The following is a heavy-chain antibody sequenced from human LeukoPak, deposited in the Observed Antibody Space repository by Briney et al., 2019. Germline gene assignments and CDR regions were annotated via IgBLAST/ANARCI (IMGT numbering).Heavy chain of an antibody. Sequence: WETLYLNCTGSGVSINSYYWSWIRQPAGKGLEWIGRIYTSGSTNYNPSLKSRVTMSVDTSKNQFSLKLSSKTAADTAVYYCARAEGYCSSTSCYTFDPWGQGTLVTVSS. V-gene: IGHV4-4*07. CDR3: ARAEGYCSSTSCYTFDP. CDR1: GVSINSYY. J-gene: IGHJ5*02. CDR2: IYTSGST. D-gene: IGHD2-2*02.